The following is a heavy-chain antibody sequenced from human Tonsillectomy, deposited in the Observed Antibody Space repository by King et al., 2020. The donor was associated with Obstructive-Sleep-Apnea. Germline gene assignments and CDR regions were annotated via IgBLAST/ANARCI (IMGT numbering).Heavy chain of an antibody. CDR2: IYYSGRT. D-gene: IGHD6-6*01. Sequence: QLQESGPGLVKPSETLSLTCTVSGGSISSSSYYWGWIRQPPGKGLEWIGSIYYSGRTYYNPSLKSRVTISVDTSKNQFSLKLSSVTAADTAVYYCARVNRIAARDIWGQGTMVTVSS. V-gene: IGHV4-39*07. J-gene: IGHJ3*02. CDR1: GGSISSSSYY. CDR3: ARVNRIAARDI.